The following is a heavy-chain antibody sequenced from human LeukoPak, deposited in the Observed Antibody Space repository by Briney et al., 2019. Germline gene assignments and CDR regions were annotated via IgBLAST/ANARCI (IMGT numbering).Heavy chain of an antibody. V-gene: IGHV4-59*08. Sequence: SETLSLTCTVSGGSISSYYWSWIRQPPGKGLEWIGYIYYSGSTNYNPSLKSRVTISVDTSKNRFSLKLSSVTAADTAVYYCARAHYDYVWGSYRYTEYYFDYWGQGTLVTVSS. J-gene: IGHJ4*02. CDR2: IYYSGST. CDR3: ARAHYDYVWGSYRYTEYYFDY. D-gene: IGHD3-16*02. CDR1: GGSISSYY.